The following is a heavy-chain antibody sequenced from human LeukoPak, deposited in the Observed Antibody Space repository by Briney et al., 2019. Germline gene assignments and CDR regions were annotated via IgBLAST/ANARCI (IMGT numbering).Heavy chain of an antibody. J-gene: IGHJ5*02. Sequence: GGSLRLSCAASGFTFSSYWMSWVRQAPGKGREWLVNTKQDGSEKYCVDSVKGRFTISRDNAKNSLYLQMNSLRAEDTAVYYCARGIVVVTATRQTFDPWGQGTLVTVSS. D-gene: IGHD2-21*02. CDR1: GFTFSSYW. CDR3: ARGIVVVTATRQTFDP. CDR2: TKQDGSEK. V-gene: IGHV3-7*04.